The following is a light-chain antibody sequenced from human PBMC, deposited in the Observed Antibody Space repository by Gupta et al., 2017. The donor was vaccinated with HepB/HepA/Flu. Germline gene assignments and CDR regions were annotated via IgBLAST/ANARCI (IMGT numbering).Light chain of an antibody. CDR2: DDS. V-gene: IGLV3-21*03. J-gene: IGLJ2*01. Sequence: SYVLTQPPSVSVAPGKTARITCGGNNIGGKSVHWYQQRPRQAPVLVVYDDSDRPSGIPERFSGSNSGNTATLTISRVEAGDEADYYCQVWDSSTNYVVFGGGTKLTVL. CDR1: NIGGKS. CDR3: QVWDSSTNYVV.